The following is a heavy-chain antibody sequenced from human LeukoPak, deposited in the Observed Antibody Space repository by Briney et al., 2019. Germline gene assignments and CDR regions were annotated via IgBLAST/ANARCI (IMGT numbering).Heavy chain of an antibody. CDR1: GFRFSDYA. CDR2: ISWNTNNI. Sequence: GGSLRLSCAASGFRFSDYAMHWVRQAPGKGLEWVSGISWNTNNIGYADSVKGRFTISRDNTKNSLYLQMNSLRVEDTALYYCAKAPGVTTGWFDPWGQGTLVTVSS. CDR3: AKAPGVTTGWFDP. D-gene: IGHD4-17*01. J-gene: IGHJ5*02. V-gene: IGHV3-9*01.